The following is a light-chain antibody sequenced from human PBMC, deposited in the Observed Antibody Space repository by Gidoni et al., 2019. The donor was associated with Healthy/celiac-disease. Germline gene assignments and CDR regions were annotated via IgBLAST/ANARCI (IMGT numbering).Light chain of an antibody. CDR1: QSVSSSY. V-gene: IGKV3-20*01. Sequence: ELVLPQSPGTLSLSPGERATLSCRASQSVSSSYLAWYQQKPGQAPRLLIYGASSRATGIPDRFSGSGSGTDFTLTISRLEPEDFAVYYCQQYGSSQTWTFGQGTKVEIK. CDR2: GAS. J-gene: IGKJ1*01. CDR3: QQYGSSQTWT.